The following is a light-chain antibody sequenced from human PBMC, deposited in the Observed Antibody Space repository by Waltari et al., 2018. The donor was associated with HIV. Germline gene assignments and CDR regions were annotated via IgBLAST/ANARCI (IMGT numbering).Light chain of an antibody. Sequence: QSALTQPPSASGSPGQSVTISCTGTSSDVGGYNYVSWYQQHPGKAPKRMIYEVNKRPSGVPDRFSGSKSGNTASLTVSGLQAEDEADYYCSSYAGSNNRVFGGGTKLTVL. CDR1: SSDVGGYNY. CDR3: SSYAGSNNRV. J-gene: IGLJ2*01. CDR2: EVN. V-gene: IGLV2-8*01.